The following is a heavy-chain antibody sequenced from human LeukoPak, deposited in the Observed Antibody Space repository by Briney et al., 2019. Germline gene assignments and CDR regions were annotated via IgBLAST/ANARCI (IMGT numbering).Heavy chain of an antibody. CDR1: GFTFSSYD. Sequence: GGSLRLSCAASGFTFSSYDMHWVRQATGKGLEWVSSISSSSSYIYYADSVKGRFTISRDNSKNTLYLQMNSLRAEDTAVYYCAKDLGGGYDSSGPRGYWGQGTLVTVSS. CDR3: AKDLGGGYDSSGPRGY. V-gene: IGHV3-21*01. CDR2: ISSSSSYI. D-gene: IGHD3-22*01. J-gene: IGHJ4*02.